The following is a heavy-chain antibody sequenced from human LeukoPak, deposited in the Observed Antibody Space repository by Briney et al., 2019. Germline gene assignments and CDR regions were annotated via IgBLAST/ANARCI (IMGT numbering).Heavy chain of an antibody. CDR2: ISGSGGST. D-gene: IGHD5-18*01. CDR3: AKVGAVDTALFFDY. V-gene: IGHV3-23*01. CDR1: GFTSSSYA. Sequence: GGSLRLSCAASGFTSSSYAMSWVRQAPGKGLEWVSAISGSGGSTYYADSVKGRFTISRDNSKNTLYLQMNSLRAEDTAVYYCAKVGAVDTALFFDYWGQGTLVTVSS. J-gene: IGHJ4*02.